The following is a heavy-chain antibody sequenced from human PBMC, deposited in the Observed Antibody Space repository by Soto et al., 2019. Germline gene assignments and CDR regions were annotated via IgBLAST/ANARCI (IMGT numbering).Heavy chain of an antibody. Sequence: LRLSCAASGFSLSPYWVHWVRQVPGRGLEWVARLSSDGFGAAYADSVKGRFFISRDIARNTLSLQMNSLRADDTAVYYCARDLGGPDYWGRGTSVTVSS. J-gene: IGHJ4*02. CDR1: GFSLSPYW. CDR2: LSSDGFGA. V-gene: IGHV3-74*03. D-gene: IGHD3-16*01. CDR3: ARDLGGPDY.